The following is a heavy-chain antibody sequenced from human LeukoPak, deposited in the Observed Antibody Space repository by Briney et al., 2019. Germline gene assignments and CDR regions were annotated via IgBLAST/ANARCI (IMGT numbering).Heavy chain of an antibody. CDR3: ASGGFGELY. CDR1: GFTFSSYS. J-gene: IGHJ4*02. D-gene: IGHD3-10*01. CDR2: ISYSPSHI. V-gene: IGHV3-21*01. Sequence: PGGSLRLSCAASGFTFSSYSMNWVRQAPGKGLEWVSSISYSPSHIYYADSVKGRVTISSDDAKNSLSLQMNRLRVEDTAVYYCASGGFGELYWGQGILVTVSS.